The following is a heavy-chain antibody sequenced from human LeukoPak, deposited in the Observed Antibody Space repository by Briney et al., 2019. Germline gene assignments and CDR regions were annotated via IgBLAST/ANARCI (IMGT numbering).Heavy chain of an antibody. CDR2: IWFDGKNK. D-gene: IGHD2-8*01. J-gene: IGHJ6*02. Sequence: SLRLXCAASXFTFSSYGMHWVRQAPGKGLEWVADIWFDGKNKHFADSVKGRFTISRDNSKNTMYLQINSLRAEDTAVYYCARDRHCANGVCHSPPGMDVWGQGTTVTVSS. V-gene: IGHV3-33*01. CDR3: ARDRHCANGVCHSPPGMDV. CDR1: XFTFSSYG.